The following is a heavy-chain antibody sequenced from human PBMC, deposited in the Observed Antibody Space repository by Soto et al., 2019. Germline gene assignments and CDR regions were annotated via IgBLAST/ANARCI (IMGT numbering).Heavy chain of an antibody. CDR2: IIPIFGTA. CDR3: AREGRETPFDY. J-gene: IGHJ4*02. V-gene: IGHV1-69*13. CDR1: GGTFSSYA. Sequence: AASVKVSCKASGGTFSSYAISWVRQAPGQGLEWMGGIIPIFGTANYAQKFQGRVTITADESTSTAYMELSSLRSEDTAVYYCAREGRETPFDYWGQGTLVTVSS. D-gene: IGHD1-26*01.